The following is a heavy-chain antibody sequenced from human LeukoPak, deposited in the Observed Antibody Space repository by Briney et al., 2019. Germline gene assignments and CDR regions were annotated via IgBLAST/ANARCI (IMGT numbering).Heavy chain of an antibody. CDR2: VRFDGGNK. J-gene: IGHJ6*03. CDR3: AKDKELYNTIIPYYYFMDV. Sequence: PGGSLRLSCDASGITFRNYGMHWVRQAPGKGLEWVAFVRFDGGNKYYADSVKGRFTIPRDNSKNTLYLQMSGLRAEDTAAYYCAKDKELYNTIIPYYYFMDVWGKGTMVTVSS. V-gene: IGHV3-30*02. D-gene: IGHD1-1*01. CDR1: GITFRNYG.